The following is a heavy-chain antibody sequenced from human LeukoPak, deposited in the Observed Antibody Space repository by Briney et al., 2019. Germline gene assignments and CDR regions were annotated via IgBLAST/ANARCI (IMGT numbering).Heavy chain of an antibody. D-gene: IGHD1-7*01. CDR2: IYTSGGI. V-gene: IGHV4-4*07. CDR1: GGSMGNFY. CDR3: ARPRNYIDHLDAFDI. Sequence: SETLSLTCTVYGGSMGNFYWNWIRQPAGKGREWLGRIYTSGGINYNPSLKSRVTMSVDTSKNQFSLKLTSVTAADTAVYYCARPRNYIDHLDAFDIWGQGTMVTVSS. J-gene: IGHJ3*02.